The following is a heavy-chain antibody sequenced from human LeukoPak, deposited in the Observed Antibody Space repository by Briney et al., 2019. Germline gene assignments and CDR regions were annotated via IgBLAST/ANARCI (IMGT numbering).Heavy chain of an antibody. CDR3: ARRWRGGWYDY. Sequence: GESLKISCKASGSSFTNYWIAWVRQLPGKGLEWMGIIYPGDSDTRYSPSFQGQVTISADKSITSAYLQWSSLKASDSAMYYCARRWRGGWYDYWGQGTLVTVSS. V-gene: IGHV5-51*01. CDR2: IYPGDSDT. CDR1: GSSFTNYW. D-gene: IGHD6-19*01. J-gene: IGHJ4*02.